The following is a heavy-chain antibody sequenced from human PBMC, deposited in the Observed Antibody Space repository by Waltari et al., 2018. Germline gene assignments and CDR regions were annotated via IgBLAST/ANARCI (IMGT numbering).Heavy chain of an antibody. CDR1: GYSFTSSW. D-gene: IGHD4-17*01. CDR3: ARLPDRGGDYASYWYFDL. J-gene: IGHJ2*01. Sequence: EVQLVQSGAEVKKPGESLKISCKGSGYSFTSSWLGWVRPIPGKGLEWVGIIYPGDSDTRYSPSFQGQVTISADKSISTAYLQWSSLKASDTAMYYCARLPDRGGDYASYWYFDLWGRGTLVTVSS. CDR2: IYPGDSDT. V-gene: IGHV5-51*01.